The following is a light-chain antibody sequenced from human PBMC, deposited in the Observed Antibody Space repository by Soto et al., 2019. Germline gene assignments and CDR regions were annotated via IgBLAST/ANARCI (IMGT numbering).Light chain of an antibody. Sequence: QSVLTQPPSVSGAPGQRVTISCTGSSSNIGAGYDVHWYRQLPGTAPKLLIYGNSNRPSGVPDRISGSKSGTSASLAITGLQAKDEADYYCQPYDSSLSGVVFGGGTKLTVL. V-gene: IGLV1-40*01. J-gene: IGLJ2*01. CDR3: QPYDSSLSGVV. CDR2: GNS. CDR1: SSNIGAGYD.